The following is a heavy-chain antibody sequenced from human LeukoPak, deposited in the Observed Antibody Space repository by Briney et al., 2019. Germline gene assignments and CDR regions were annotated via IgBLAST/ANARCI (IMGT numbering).Heavy chain of an antibody. Sequence: PSGTLSLTCTVSGGSISGYYWSWIRQPPGKGLEWIGYIYYSGTTNCNPSLKSRVTISVDTSKNQFSLKLSSVTATDTAVYYCARQRTGGWFDTWGQGILVTVSS. CDR2: IYYSGTT. V-gene: IGHV4-59*08. CDR3: ARQRTGGWFDT. D-gene: IGHD1-1*01. J-gene: IGHJ5*02. CDR1: GGSISGYY.